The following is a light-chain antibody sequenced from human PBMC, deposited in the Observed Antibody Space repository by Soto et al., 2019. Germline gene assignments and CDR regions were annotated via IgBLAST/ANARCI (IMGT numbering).Light chain of an antibody. V-gene: IGKV1-17*01. CDR3: QHYNSYSEA. Sequence: IQMTQSPSSLSASVGGRVPINSRASQGIRNDLGWYQQKPGKAPKRMIYDASSLQSGVPSRFSGSGSGTECTLTISSLQPDDVATYYCQHYNSYSEAFGQGTKVDIK. CDR2: DAS. CDR1: QGIRND. J-gene: IGKJ1*01.